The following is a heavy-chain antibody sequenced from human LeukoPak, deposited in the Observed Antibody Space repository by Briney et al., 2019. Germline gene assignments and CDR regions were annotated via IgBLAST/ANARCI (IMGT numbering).Heavy chain of an antibody. V-gene: IGHV3-30*03. CDR3: ARAIRWASDY. J-gene: IGHJ4*02. CDR2: ISYDGSNK. D-gene: IGHD4-23*01. CDR1: GFTFSSYG. Sequence: PGRSLRLSCAASGFTFSSYGMHWVRQAPGKGLEWVAVISYDGSNKYYADSVKGRFTISRDNSKDTLHLQMGSLRTEDVAVYYCARAIRWASDYWGQGTLVTVAS.